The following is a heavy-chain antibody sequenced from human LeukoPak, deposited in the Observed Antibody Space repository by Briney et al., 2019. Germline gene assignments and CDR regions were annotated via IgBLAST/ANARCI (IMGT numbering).Heavy chain of an antibody. CDR2: IYISGST. V-gene: IGHV4-4*07. Sequence: SETLSLTRTVSGGSISPYYWSWIRQPAGKGLEWIGRIYISGSTNYNPSLKSRVTMSVDSSKNQFSLKLSSVTAADTAVYYCARAKDNYRGNDAFDIWGQGTMVTVSS. CDR3: ARAKDNYRGNDAFDI. D-gene: IGHD4/OR15-4a*01. J-gene: IGHJ3*02. CDR1: GGSISPYY.